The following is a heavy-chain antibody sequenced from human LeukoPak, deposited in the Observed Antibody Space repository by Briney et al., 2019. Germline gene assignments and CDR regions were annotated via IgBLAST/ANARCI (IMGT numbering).Heavy chain of an antibody. CDR2: ISGSGGST. CDR1: GFTFSSYA. D-gene: IGHD1-26*01. CDR3: ARNSRESYYYFDY. Sequence: PGGSLRLSCAASGFTFSSYAMSWVRQAPGKGLEWVSAISGSGGSTYYADSVKGRFTISRDNSKNTLYLQMNSLRAEDTAVYYCARNSRESYYYFDYWGQGTLVTVSS. V-gene: IGHV3-23*01. J-gene: IGHJ4*02.